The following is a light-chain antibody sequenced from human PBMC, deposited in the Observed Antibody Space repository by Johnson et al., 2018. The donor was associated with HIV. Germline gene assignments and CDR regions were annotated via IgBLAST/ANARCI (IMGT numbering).Light chain of an antibody. J-gene: IGLJ1*01. CDR1: SSNIGNNY. Sequence: QPVLTQPPSVSAAPGQKVTISCSGTSSNIGNNYVSWYQHLPGTAPKVLIYDNDKRPSGIPDRFSGSKSGTSATLGIPGPQTGDEADYYCGTWDSSLSRGGFGTGTKVTVL. CDR2: DND. V-gene: IGLV1-51*01. CDR3: GTWDSSLSRGG.